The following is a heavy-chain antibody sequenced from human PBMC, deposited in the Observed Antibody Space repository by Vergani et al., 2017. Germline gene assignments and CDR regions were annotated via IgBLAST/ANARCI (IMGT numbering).Heavy chain of an antibody. CDR1: GGSISSSNW. V-gene: IGHV4-4*02. J-gene: IGHJ3*02. CDR3: ARDVGSAGAFDI. CDR2: IDHSGST. D-gene: IGHD3-10*01. Sequence: QVQLQESGPGLVKPSGTLSLTCAVSGGSISSSNWWSWVRQPPGKGLEWIGEIDHSGSTNYNPSLKSRVTISVDQSKNQFSLKLSSVTAADTAVYYCARDVGSAGAFDIWGQGTMVTVSS.